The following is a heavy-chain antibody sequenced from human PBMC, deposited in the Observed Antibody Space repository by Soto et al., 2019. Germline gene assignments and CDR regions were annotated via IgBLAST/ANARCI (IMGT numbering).Heavy chain of an antibody. J-gene: IGHJ4*02. D-gene: IGHD2-21*02. Sequence: EVQLLESGGGLVQPGGSLRLSCAASGFTFSSYAMSWVRQAPGKGLELVSAISGSGGSTYYADSVKGRFTISRDNSKNTLYLQMNSLRAEDTAVYYCAKDIVVVTAIPYGFFDYWGQGTLVTVSS. CDR1: GFTFSSYA. CDR2: ISGSGGST. CDR3: AKDIVVVTAIPYGFFDY. V-gene: IGHV3-23*01.